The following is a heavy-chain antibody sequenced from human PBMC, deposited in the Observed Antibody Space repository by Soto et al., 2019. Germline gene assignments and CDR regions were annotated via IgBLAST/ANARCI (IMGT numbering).Heavy chain of an antibody. CDR1: GYTFTSYY. V-gene: IGHV1-46*01. Sequence: ASVKVSCKASGYTFTSYYMHWVRQAPGQGLEWMGIINPSGGSTSYAQKFQGRVTMTRDTSTSTVYMELSSLRSEDTAVYYCARDKLVDGYNFYYFDYWGQGTLVTVSS. CDR2: INPSGGST. CDR3: ARDKLVDGYNFYYFDY. D-gene: IGHD5-12*01. J-gene: IGHJ4*02.